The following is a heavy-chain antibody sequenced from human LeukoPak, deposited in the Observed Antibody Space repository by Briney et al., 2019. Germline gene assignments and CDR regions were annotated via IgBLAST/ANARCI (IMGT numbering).Heavy chain of an antibody. D-gene: IGHD5-18*01. V-gene: IGHV4-34*01. Sequence: SETLSLTCAVYGGSFSGYYWSWIRQPPGKGLEWIGEINHSGSTNYNPSLKSRVTISVDTSKNQFSLKLSSVTAADTAVYYCARVAAQYSYGRIYYFDYWGQGTLVTVSS. CDR3: ARVAAQYSYGRIYYFDY. CDR1: GGSFSGYY. CDR2: INHSGST. J-gene: IGHJ4*02.